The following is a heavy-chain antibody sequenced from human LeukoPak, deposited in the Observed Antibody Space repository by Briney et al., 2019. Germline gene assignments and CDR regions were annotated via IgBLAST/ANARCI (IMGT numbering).Heavy chain of an antibody. D-gene: IGHD2-21*02. J-gene: IGHJ4*02. CDR1: GFNFRSYW. Sequence: SGGSLRLSCVTSGFNFRSYWMNWVRQAPGRGLEWVANIKEDGREKNYLDSVKGRFSISRDNSKNSVSLHMESLRVDDTAVYYCSRPKTSYCGSDYCPLLQYWGQGALVTVSS. CDR3: SRPKTSYCGSDYCPLLQY. V-gene: IGHV3-7*01. CDR2: IKEDGREK.